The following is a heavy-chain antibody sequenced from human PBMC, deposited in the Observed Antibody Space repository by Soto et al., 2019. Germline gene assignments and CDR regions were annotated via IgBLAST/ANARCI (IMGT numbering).Heavy chain of an antibody. V-gene: IGHV3-23*01. CDR1: GFTFSSYA. J-gene: IGHJ3*02. D-gene: IGHD1-1*01. CDR2: ISGSGGST. Sequence: GGSLRLSCAASGFTFSSYAMSWVRQAPGKGLEWVSAISGSGGSTYYADSVKGRFTISRDNSKNTLDLQMNSLRAEDTAVYYCAKVSSFWNDAPHAFDIWGQGTMVTVSS. CDR3: AKVSSFWNDAPHAFDI.